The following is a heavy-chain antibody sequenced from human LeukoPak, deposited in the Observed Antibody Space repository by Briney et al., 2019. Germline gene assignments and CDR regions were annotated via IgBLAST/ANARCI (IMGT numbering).Heavy chain of an antibody. V-gene: IGHV1-69*05. J-gene: IGHJ4*02. CDR1: GYTFTGYY. CDR3: ARDVGGSYNY. D-gene: IGHD1-26*01. CDR2: IIPIFGTA. Sequence: SVKVSCKASGYTFTGYYMYWVRQAPGQGLEWMGGIIPIFGTANYAQKFQGRVTITTDESTSTAYMELSSLRSEDTAVYYCARDVGGSYNYWGQGTLVTVSS.